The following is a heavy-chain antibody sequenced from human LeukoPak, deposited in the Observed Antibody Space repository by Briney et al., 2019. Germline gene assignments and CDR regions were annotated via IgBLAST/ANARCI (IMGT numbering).Heavy chain of an antibody. CDR3: ARAQVCCSSTSCYDSYYYYYMDV. CDR1: GYTFTGYY. Sequence: GASVKVSCKASGYTFTGYYMHWVRQAPGQGLEWMGRINPNSGGTNYAQKFQGRVTMTRDTSISTAYMELSRLRSDDTAVYYCARAQVCCSSTSCYDSYYYYYMDVWGKGTTVTVSS. J-gene: IGHJ6*03. V-gene: IGHV1-2*06. D-gene: IGHD2-2*01. CDR2: INPNSGGT.